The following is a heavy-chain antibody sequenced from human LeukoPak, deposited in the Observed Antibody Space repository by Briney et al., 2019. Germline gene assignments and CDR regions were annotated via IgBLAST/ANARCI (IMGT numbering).Heavy chain of an antibody. J-gene: IGHJ4*02. CDR2: INPNSGGT. Sequence: ASVKVSCKASGYTFTGYYMHWVRQAPGQGLEWMGWINPNSGGTNYAQKFQGRVTMTRDTSISTAYTELSRLRSDDTAVYYCATPSYDFWSGYYNPGLSYWGQGTLVTVSS. D-gene: IGHD3-3*01. CDR3: ATPSYDFWSGYYNPGLSY. CDR1: GYTFTGYY. V-gene: IGHV1-2*02.